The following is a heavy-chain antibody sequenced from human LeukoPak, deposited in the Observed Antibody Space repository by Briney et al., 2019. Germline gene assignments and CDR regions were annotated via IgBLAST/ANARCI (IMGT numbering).Heavy chain of an antibody. D-gene: IGHD5-24*01. CDR2: IYYSGST. V-gene: IGHV4-39*01. CDR1: GGSISSSSYY. CDR3: ARVWGIYNYFYDAFDI. Sequence: SETLSLTCTVSGGSISSSSYYWGWIRQPPGKGLEWIGSIYYSGSTYYNPSLKSRVTISVDTSKNQFSLKLSSVTAADTAVYYCARVWGIYNYFYDAFDIWGQGTMVTVSS. J-gene: IGHJ3*02.